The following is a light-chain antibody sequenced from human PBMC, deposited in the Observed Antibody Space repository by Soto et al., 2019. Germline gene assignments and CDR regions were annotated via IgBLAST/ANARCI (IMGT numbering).Light chain of an antibody. CDR3: QQGDSFPLT. J-gene: IGKJ4*01. V-gene: IGKV1-12*01. CDR2: TAS. CDR1: QDIGRW. Sequence: DIQMTQSPSSVSASVGDRVTITCRASQDIGRWLAWFQQKPGEAPSLLIYTASTLHTGISSRFSGSGSGTDFTLTITSLQPEDFATYYCQQGDSFPLTFGGGTKGEIK.